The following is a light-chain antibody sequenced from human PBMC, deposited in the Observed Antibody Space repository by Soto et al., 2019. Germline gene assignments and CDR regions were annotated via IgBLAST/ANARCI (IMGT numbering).Light chain of an antibody. J-gene: IGKJ2*01. CDR1: QSIRSK. CDR3: QQYNNWPHT. Sequence: EIVLTQSPGTLSLSPGERATLSCRASQSIRSKLAWFQQKPGQAPRLLIYGVSARATGLPARFSGSGSGTEFTLTISSLQSEDFAVYYCQQYNNWPHTFGQGTKLEIK. CDR2: GVS. V-gene: IGKV3-15*01.